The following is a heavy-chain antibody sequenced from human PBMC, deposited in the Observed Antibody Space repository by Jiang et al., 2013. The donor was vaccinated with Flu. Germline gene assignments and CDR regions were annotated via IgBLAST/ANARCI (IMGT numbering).Heavy chain of an antibody. D-gene: IGHD3-22*01. CDR2: IYPGDSDT. CDR1: GYSFTSYW. CDR3: ARISPGYYDSSGYIRGAFDI. Sequence: QLLESGAEVKKPGESLKISCRGSGYSFTSYWIGWVRQMPGKGLEWMGIIYPGDSDTRYSPSFQGQVTISADKSISTAYLQWSSLKASDTAMYYCARISPGYYDSSGYIRGAFDIWGQGTMVTVSS. J-gene: IGHJ3*02. V-gene: IGHV5-51*01.